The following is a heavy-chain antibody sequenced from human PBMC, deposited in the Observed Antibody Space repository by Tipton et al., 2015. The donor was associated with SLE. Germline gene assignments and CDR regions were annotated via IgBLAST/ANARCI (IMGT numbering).Heavy chain of an antibody. D-gene: IGHD6-13*01. J-gene: IGHJ2*01. CDR1: GYSFTSYW. CDR2: IYPGDSES. CDR3: ARHSGGYSSSDWWYSDL. Sequence: VQLVQSGAEVKKPGESLKISCKGSGYSFTSYWIGWVRQMPGKGLEWMGIIYPGDSESIFSPSIQGQVTISADKSTSTAYLQWSSLKASDTAMYYCARHSGGYSSSDWWYSDLWGRGTLVTVSS. V-gene: IGHV5-51*01.